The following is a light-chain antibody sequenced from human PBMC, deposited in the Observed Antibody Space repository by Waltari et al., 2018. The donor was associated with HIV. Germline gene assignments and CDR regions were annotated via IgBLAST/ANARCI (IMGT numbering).Light chain of an antibody. Sequence: QSVLTQPPSASGTPGQRVTFSCSGSRAHLASNTVNWYQQLPGTAPKLLIYRNKQRPSGVPDRFSGSKSGTSASLAISGLQSEDEADYYCAAWDDNLNGWVFGGGTKLTVL. CDR2: RNK. CDR1: RAHLASNT. V-gene: IGLV1-44*01. J-gene: IGLJ3*02. CDR3: AAWDDNLNGWV.